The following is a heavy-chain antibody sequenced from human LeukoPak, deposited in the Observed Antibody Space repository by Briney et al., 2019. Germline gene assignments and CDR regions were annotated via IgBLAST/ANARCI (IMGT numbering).Heavy chain of an antibody. Sequence: ASVKVSCRASGGTFSSYAISWVRQAPGQGLEWMGGIIPIFGTANYAQKFQGRVTITADKSTSTAYMELSSLRSEDTAVYYCARSSIIAAAGPYYFDYWGQGTLVTVSS. CDR1: GGTFSSYA. CDR3: ARSSIIAAAGPYYFDY. D-gene: IGHD6-13*01. CDR2: IIPIFGTA. V-gene: IGHV1-69*06. J-gene: IGHJ4*02.